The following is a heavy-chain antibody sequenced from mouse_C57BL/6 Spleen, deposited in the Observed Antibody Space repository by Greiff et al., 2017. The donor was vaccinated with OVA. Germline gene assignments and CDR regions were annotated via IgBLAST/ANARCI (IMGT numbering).Heavy chain of an antibody. CDR2: ISDGGSYT. CDR3: ARDGAYDYDEAYYVDY. J-gene: IGHJ2*01. Sequence: EVMLVESGGGLVKPGGSLKLSCAASGFTFSSYAMSWVRQTPEKRLEWVATISDGGSYTYYPDNVKGRFTISRDNAKNNLYLQMSHMKSEDTAMYYCARDGAYDYDEAYYVDYWGQGTTLTVSS. CDR1: GFTFSSYA. V-gene: IGHV5-4*01. D-gene: IGHD2-4*01.